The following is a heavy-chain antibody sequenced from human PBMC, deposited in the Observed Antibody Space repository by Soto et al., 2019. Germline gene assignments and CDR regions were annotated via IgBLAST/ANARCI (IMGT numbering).Heavy chain of an antibody. J-gene: IGHJ6*02. D-gene: IGHD3-3*01. CDR3: AKNAYDFWSGYPYPYYYYYGMDV. CDR2: ISGSGGST. V-gene: IGHV3-23*01. Sequence: GGALRLSCAASGFTFSSYAMSWVRQAPGKGLEWVSAISGSGGSTYYADSVKGRFTISRDNSKNTLYLQMNSLRAEDTAVYYCAKNAYDFWSGYPYPYYYYYGMDVWGQGTTVTVSS. CDR1: GFTFSSYA.